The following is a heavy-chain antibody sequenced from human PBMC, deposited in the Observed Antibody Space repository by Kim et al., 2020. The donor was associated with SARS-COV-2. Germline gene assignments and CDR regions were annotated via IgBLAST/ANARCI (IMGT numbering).Heavy chain of an antibody. CDR1: GYTFTSYY. V-gene: IGHV1-46*01. D-gene: IGHD2-15*01. J-gene: IGHJ6*02. CDR3: ARDLVGCSGGSCYFRMDV. Sequence: ASVKVSCKASGYTFTSYYMHWVRQAPGQGLEWMGIINPSGGSTSYAQKFQGRVTMTRDTSTSTVYMELSSLRSEDTAVYYCARDLVGCSGGSCYFRMDVWSQGTTVTVSS. CDR2: INPSGGST.